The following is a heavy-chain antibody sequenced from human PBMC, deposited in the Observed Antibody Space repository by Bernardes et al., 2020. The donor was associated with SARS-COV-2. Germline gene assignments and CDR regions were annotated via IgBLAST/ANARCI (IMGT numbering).Heavy chain of an antibody. CDR1: GFTFSSYA. CDR3: AASSGCYSPLDY. CDR2: ISGSGGST. Sequence: GGSLRLSCAASGFTFSSYAMSWVRQAPGKGLEWISAISGSGGSTYYADSVKGRFTISRDNSKNTLYLQMNSLRAEDPAVYYCAASSGCYSPLDYWGQGTLVTVSS. J-gene: IGHJ4*02. D-gene: IGHD6-19*01. V-gene: IGHV3-23*01.